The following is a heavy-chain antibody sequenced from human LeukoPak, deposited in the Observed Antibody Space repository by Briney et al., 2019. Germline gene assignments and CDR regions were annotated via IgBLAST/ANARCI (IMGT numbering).Heavy chain of an antibody. CDR3: TTDYSGSYSLGYYFYGMDV. J-gene: IGHJ6*02. CDR1: GFTFSNAW. CDR2: IKSKTDGGTT. Sequence: GGSLRLSCAASGFTFSNAWMNWVRHAPGKGLEWVGRIKSKTDGGTTDYGAPVKGRFTISRDDSGNTLFLQMNSLKTEDTAVYYCTTDYSGSYSLGYYFYGMDVWGQGTTVTVSS. D-gene: IGHD1-26*01. V-gene: IGHV3-15*01.